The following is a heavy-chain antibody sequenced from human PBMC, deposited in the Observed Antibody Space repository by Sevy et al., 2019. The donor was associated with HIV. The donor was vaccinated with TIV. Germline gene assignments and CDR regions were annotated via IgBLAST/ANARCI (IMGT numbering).Heavy chain of an antibody. Sequence: ASVKVSCEASGYTFTSYGIIWVRQAPGQGLEGMGWISAYNGNTNYAQRLQGRVTMTTDTSTSTAYMELTSLRSDDTAVYYCARGPRKYYDSSGYYYPPSYWGQGTLVTVSS. CDR2: ISAYNGNT. CDR3: ARGPRKYYDSSGYYYPPSY. J-gene: IGHJ4*02. CDR1: GYTFTSYG. D-gene: IGHD3-22*01. V-gene: IGHV1-18*01.